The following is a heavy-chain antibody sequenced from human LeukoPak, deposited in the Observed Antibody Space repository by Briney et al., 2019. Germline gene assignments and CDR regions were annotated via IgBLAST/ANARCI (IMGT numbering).Heavy chain of an antibody. CDR3: AGLVGRYSSGLYFYYFDY. CDR2: MYLSGTT. Sequence: SETLSLTRAVYGGSFSGYYWSWIRQPPGKGLEWIGEMYLSGTTHSNPSVKSRVTISIDKSKNQFFLNLSSVTAADTAVYYCAGLVGRYSSGLYFYYFDYWGQGTLVTVSS. V-gene: IGHV4-34*01. J-gene: IGHJ4*02. CDR1: GGSFSGYY. D-gene: IGHD3-22*01.